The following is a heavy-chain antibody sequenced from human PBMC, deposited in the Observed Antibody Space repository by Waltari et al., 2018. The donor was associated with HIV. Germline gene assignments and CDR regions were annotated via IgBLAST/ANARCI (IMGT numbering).Heavy chain of an antibody. CDR1: GLTFRSTC. J-gene: IGHJ5*02. V-gene: IGHV3-74*03. Sequence: EVQLVESGGGLVQPGESLRLSCGASGLTFRSTCMHWVRQAPGGGVVWVSRVNPDGSGTSYADSVKGRFTISRDNAKNTVYLQMNSLRAEDTAVYYCATTTTTTYFSWGQGTLVTVSS. CDR3: ATTTTTTYFS. D-gene: IGHD1-1*01. CDR2: VNPDGSGT.